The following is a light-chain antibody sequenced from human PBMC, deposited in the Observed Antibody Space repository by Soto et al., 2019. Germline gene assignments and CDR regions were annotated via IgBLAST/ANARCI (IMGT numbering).Light chain of an antibody. Sequence: QSALTQPASVSGSPGQSITISCTGTSSDADSFNVVSWYQHHVGEAPKLIIHEATKRPSWVSSRFSGSKSGNSASLTISGLQAEDEADYYCSSYAGSNNYVFGTGTKLTVL. V-gene: IGLV2-14*02. J-gene: IGLJ1*01. CDR3: SSYAGSNNYV. CDR1: SSDADSFNV. CDR2: EAT.